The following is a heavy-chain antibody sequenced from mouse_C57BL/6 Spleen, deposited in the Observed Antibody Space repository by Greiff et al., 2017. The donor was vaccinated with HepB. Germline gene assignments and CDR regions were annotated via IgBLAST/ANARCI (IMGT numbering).Heavy chain of an antibody. CDR1: GYTFTSYW. CDR3: TQDPPDYGSSSWFAY. CDR2: IYPGNSDT. D-gene: IGHD1-1*01. Sequence: EVQLQQSGTVLARPGASVKMSCKTSGYTFTSYWMHWVKQRPGQGLEWIGAIYPGNSDTSYNQKFKGKAKLTAVTAASTAYMELSSLTNEDSAVCYCTQDPPDYGSSSWFAYWGQGTLVTVSA. V-gene: IGHV1-5*01. J-gene: IGHJ3*01.